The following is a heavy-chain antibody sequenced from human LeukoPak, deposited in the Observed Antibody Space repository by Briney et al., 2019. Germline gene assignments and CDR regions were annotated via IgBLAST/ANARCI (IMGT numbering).Heavy chain of an antibody. CDR1: GFTFSSYA. D-gene: IGHD1-26*01. Sequence: PGGSLRLSCAASGFTFSSYAMHWVHQAPGKGLEWVAVISYDGSNKYYADSVKGRFTISRDNSKNTLYLQMNSLRAEDTAVYYCARATPWELLAWGQGTLVTVSS. V-gene: IGHV3-30-3*01. J-gene: IGHJ4*02. CDR3: ARATPWELLA. CDR2: ISYDGSNK.